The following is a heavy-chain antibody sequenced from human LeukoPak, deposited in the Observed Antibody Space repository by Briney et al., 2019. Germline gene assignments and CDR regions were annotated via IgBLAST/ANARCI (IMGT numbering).Heavy chain of an antibody. D-gene: IGHD1-26*01. CDR3: ARASGSGSYYGVDY. Sequence: PGGSLRLSCAASGFTFSSYAMSWVRQVPGKGLEWVSSISSSSSYIYYADSVKGRFTISRDNAKNSLYLQMNSLRAEDTAVYYCARASGSGSYYGVDYWGQGTLVTVSS. CDR2: ISSSSSYI. J-gene: IGHJ4*02. V-gene: IGHV3-21*01. CDR1: GFTFSSYA.